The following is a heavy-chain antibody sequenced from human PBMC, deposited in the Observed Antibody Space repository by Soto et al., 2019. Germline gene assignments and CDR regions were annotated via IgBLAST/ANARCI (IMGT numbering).Heavy chain of an antibody. CDR2: IVVGSGNT. Sequence: GASVKVSCKASGFTLTSSAMQWVRQARGQRLEWIGWIVVGSGNTNYAQKFQERVTITRDMSTSTAYMELSSLRSEDTAVYYCAAGCSGGSCYKAPWFDPWGQGTLVTVPQ. V-gene: IGHV1-58*02. J-gene: IGHJ5*02. CDR1: GFTLTSSA. CDR3: AAGCSGGSCYKAPWFDP. D-gene: IGHD2-15*01.